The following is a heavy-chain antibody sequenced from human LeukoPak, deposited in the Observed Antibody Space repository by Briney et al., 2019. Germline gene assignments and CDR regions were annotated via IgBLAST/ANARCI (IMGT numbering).Heavy chain of an antibody. V-gene: IGHV4-61*02. Sequence: PSETLSLTCTVSGGSISSGSYYWSWIRQPAGKGLEWIVRIYTSGSTNYNPSLKSRVTISVDTSKNQFSLKLSSVTAADTAVYYCARVEGYYYYYMDVWGKGTTVTVSS. CDR3: ARVEGYYYYYMDV. CDR1: GGSISSGSYY. J-gene: IGHJ6*03. CDR2: IYTSGST.